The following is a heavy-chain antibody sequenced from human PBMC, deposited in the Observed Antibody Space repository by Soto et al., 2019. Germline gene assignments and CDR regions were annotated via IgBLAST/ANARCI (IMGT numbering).Heavy chain of an antibody. J-gene: IGHJ6*02. CDR1: GFSFSSYA. CDR2: ISYDGNNK. Sequence: QVQVVESGGGVGQPGRSLRLSCAASGFSFSSYAMHWVRQAPGKGLEWVAVISYDGNNKYYADSVKGRITISRDSSKNMVYLQMNSLRPEDTAVYYCARAPPRGIAAPGTWGSGMDVWGQGTTVTVSS. CDR3: ARAPPRGIAAPGTWGSGMDV. V-gene: IGHV3-30-3*01. D-gene: IGHD6-13*01.